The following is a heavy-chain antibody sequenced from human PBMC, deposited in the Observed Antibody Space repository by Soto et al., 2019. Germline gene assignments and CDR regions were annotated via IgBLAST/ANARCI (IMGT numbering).Heavy chain of an antibody. CDR3: ARDIPAGGKYWSFDV. D-gene: IGHD2-15*01. CDR1: GYTFTHYG. J-gene: IGHJ2*01. Sequence: QVQLVQSGAEVKKPGASVKVSCKASGYTFTHYGITWVRQAPGQGLEWMGWINSFSGDTNYPQKLQGRLTMTTDTATNTLYMELRHLRSDDTAVYYCARDIPAGGKYWSFDVWGRGPRVTGSS. V-gene: IGHV1-18*01. CDR2: INSFSGDT.